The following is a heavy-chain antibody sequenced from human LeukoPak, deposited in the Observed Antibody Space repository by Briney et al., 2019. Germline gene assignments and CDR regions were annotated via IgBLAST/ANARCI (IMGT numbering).Heavy chain of an antibody. V-gene: IGHV3-21*01. CDR1: GFTFSSYS. CDR2: ISSSSAYI. Sequence: GGSLRLSCAASGFTFSSYSMTWVRQAPGKGLEWVSSISSSSAYIYYADSVKGRFTISRDNAKNSLHLQVNSLRAEDTAVYYCARAFNDAFDIWGQGTMVTVSS. J-gene: IGHJ3*02. CDR3: ARAFNDAFDI.